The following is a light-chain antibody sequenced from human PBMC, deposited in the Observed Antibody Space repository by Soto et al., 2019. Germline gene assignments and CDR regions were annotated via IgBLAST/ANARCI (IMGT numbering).Light chain of an antibody. J-gene: IGKJ1*01. Sequence: LMTQSPATLSVSPGERATLSCRASQSVSGKLAWYQQKPGQAPRLLIYDASTRATGIPARFSGSGSGTEFTLTISSLQSEDFAVYYCQQSNNWPWTLGQGTKVDI. V-gene: IGKV3-15*01. CDR1: QSVSGK. CDR2: DAS. CDR3: QQSNNWPWT.